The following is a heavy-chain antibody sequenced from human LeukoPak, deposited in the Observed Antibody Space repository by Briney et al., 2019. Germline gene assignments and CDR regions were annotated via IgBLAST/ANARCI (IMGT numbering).Heavy chain of an antibody. Sequence: PGGSLRLSCAASGFTFSSYWMGWVRQAPGKGLEWVANIKQDGSEKYYVDSVKGRFTISRDNAKNSLYLQMNSLRAEDTAVYYCARLAAAGIEYYYYYYTDVWGKGTTVTVSS. CDR1: GFTFSSYW. V-gene: IGHV3-7*01. CDR2: IKQDGSEK. CDR3: ARLAAAGIEYYYYYYTDV. D-gene: IGHD6-13*01. J-gene: IGHJ6*03.